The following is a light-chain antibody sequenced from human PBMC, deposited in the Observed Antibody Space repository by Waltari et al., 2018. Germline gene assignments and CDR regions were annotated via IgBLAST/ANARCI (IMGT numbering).Light chain of an antibody. V-gene: IGKV3-11*01. CDR3: QQRGNWPSGYT. J-gene: IGKJ2*01. CDR1: QSVSTY. CDR2: DAS. Sequence: EIVLTQSPATLSLSPGETATLSCRASQSVSTYLTWYQQKPGQPPSLLIYDASRRATGIPARFSGSGSGTDFTLTISSLEPEDFAVYYCQQRGNWPSGYTFGQGTKLEIK.